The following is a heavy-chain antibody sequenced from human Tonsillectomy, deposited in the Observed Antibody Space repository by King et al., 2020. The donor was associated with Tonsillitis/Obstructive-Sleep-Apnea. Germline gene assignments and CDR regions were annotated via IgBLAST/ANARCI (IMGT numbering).Heavy chain of an antibody. Sequence: VQLVESGGGLVQPGGSLRLSCAASGFTFSNYCMHWVRQAPGKGLWWVSRINIDGSRLTYADSVKGRFTIPRENAKNTLYLHMNSLRAEDTAVYYCARAVASAADYWGQGTLVTVS. D-gene: IGHD6-19*01. CDR1: GFTFSNYC. CDR3: ARAVASAADY. CDR2: INIDGSRL. V-gene: IGHV3-74*03. J-gene: IGHJ4*02.